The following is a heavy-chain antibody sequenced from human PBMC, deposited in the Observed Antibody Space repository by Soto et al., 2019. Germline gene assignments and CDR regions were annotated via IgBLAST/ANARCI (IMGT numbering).Heavy chain of an antibody. CDR2: INAGNGNT. J-gene: IGHJ4*02. Sequence: QVLLVQSGAEEKRPGASVKVSCEASGYTFTDFHIHWVRQAPGQGLEWMGWINAGNGNTKYSQKFQDRVTVTRDTSANTAYMELSSLISEDTAIYYCASGLMAGSAYWGQGTLVTVSS. CDR1: GYTFTDFH. D-gene: IGHD3-10*01. V-gene: IGHV1-3*05. CDR3: ASGLMAGSAY.